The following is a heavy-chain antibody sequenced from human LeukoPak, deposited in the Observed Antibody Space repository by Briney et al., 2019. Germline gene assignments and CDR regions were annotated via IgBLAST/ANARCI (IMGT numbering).Heavy chain of an antibody. D-gene: IGHD3-22*01. J-gene: IGHJ1*01. Sequence: GASVKVSCKVSGYTLTELSMHWVRQAPGKGLEWMGGFDPEDGETIYAQKFQGRVTITADKSTSTAYMELSSLRSEDTAVYYCARRKYYYDSSGFAEYFQHWGQGTLVTVSS. CDR3: ARRKYYYDSSGFAEYFQH. CDR1: GYTLTELS. CDR2: FDPEDGET. V-gene: IGHV1-24*01.